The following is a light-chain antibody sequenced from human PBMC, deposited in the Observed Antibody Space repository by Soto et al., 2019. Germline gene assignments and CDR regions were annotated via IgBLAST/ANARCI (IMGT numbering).Light chain of an antibody. CDR3: SSYTTSNTHV. CDR1: SSDIGAYNY. Sequence: QSVLTQPASVSGSPGQSITISCSGTSSDIGAYNYVSWHQQHPGKVPKIMIYDVSSRPSGVSNRFSGSKSGNTASLTISGLQAEDEADYYCSSYTTSNTHVFGGGTKLTVL. V-gene: IGLV2-14*01. CDR2: DVS. J-gene: IGLJ1*01.